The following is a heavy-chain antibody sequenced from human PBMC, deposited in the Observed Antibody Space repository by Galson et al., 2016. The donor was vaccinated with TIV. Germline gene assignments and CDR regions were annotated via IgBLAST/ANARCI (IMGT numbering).Heavy chain of an antibody. CDR3: AKLWPLFSSAKYYFDF. Sequence: SLRLSCAVSGFTFSRYAMSWVRQAPGKGLEWVATIIDSGTATYYADHVKARFIISRDNSKNTQSLQMNSLTADDTAVYYCAKLWPLFSSAKYYFDFWGQGTLVTVSS. CDR2: IIDSGTAT. D-gene: IGHD2-21*01. J-gene: IGHJ4*02. V-gene: IGHV3-23*01. CDR1: GFTFSRYA.